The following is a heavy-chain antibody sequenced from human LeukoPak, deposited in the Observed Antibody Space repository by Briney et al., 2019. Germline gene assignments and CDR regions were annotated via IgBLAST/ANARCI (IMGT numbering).Heavy chain of an antibody. J-gene: IGHJ4*02. CDR1: GYSVSSGYY. D-gene: IGHD2-2*01. Sequence: SETLSLTCNVSGYSVSSGYYWGWIRQPPGKGLEWIGSMYHSVSTYYNPSLKSRVTISVDSSKNQFSLKLRSVTAADTVVYYCARASTWEFPEFGYWGQGTLVTVSS. CDR3: ARASTWEFPEFGY. CDR2: MYHSVST. V-gene: IGHV4-38-2*02.